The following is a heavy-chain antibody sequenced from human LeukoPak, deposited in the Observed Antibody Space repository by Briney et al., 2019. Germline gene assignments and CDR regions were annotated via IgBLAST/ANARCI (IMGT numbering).Heavy chain of an antibody. CDR2: IHTSGST. J-gene: IGHJ4*02. CDR3: TRGYFDSSGYSNPFDY. Sequence: SETLSLTCTVSGASISSYYWSWIRQSPGKGLEWIGYIHTSGSTNYNPSLKSRVSMSGDTSKNQFSLKLSSVTAADTAVYYCTRGYFDSSGYSNPFDYWGQGTPVTVSS. V-gene: IGHV4-4*09. CDR1: GASISSYY. D-gene: IGHD3-22*01.